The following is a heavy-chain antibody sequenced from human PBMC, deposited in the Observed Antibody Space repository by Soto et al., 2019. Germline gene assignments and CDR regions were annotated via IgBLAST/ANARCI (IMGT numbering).Heavy chain of an antibody. CDR3: VRDRYCSGGSCYYRPFDN. J-gene: IGHJ4*02. V-gene: IGHV3-7*01. CDR2: IKEDGSDK. CDR1: GFTFSSYW. D-gene: IGHD2-15*01. Sequence: EVQLVESGGGLVQPGGSLRLSCAASGFTFSSYWMTWVRQAPGKGLEWVANIKEDGSDKYYVDSVTGRFTISRDNAKNSLNLQLNSLRAEDTAVYYCVRDRYCSGGSCYYRPFDNWGQGTLVTVSS.